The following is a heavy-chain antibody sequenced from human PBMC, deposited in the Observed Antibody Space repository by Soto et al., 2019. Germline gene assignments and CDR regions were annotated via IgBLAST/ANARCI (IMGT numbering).Heavy chain of an antibody. CDR3: ARGSMVYCSGGSCYSFLAFDI. CDR1: GYTFTGYY. D-gene: IGHD2-15*01. J-gene: IGHJ3*02. V-gene: IGHV1-2*04. Sequence: ASVKVSCKASGYTFTGYYMHWVRQAPGQGLEWMGWINPNSGGTNYAQKFQGWVTMTRDTSIGTAYMELSRLRSDDTAVYYCARGSMVYCSGGSCYSFLAFDIWGQGTMVTVSS. CDR2: INPNSGGT.